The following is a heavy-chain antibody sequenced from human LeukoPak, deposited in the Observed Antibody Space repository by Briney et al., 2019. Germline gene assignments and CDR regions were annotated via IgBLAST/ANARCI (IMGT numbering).Heavy chain of an antibody. V-gene: IGHV1-69*05. CDR2: IIPIFGTA. CDR1: GGTFSSYA. D-gene: IGHD1-1*01. CDR3: ATDSRYRYYYYGMDV. J-gene: IGHJ6*02. Sequence: SVKVSCKASGGTFSSYAISWVRQAPGQGLEWMGGIIPIFGTANYAQKFQGRVTITTDESTSTAYMELSSLRSEDTAVYYCATDSRYRYYYYGMDVWGQGTTVTVSS.